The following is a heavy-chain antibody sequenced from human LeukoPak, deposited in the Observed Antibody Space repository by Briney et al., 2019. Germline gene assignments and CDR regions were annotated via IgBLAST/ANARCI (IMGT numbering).Heavy chain of an antibody. J-gene: IGHJ6*03. CDR2: ISCDSGSI. CDR3: AKEGQQLVRDYYYYYMDV. V-gene: IGHV3-9*01. Sequence: GGSLRLSCAASGFTFDDYAMHWVRQAPGKGLEWVSGISCDSGSIGYADSVKGRFTISRDNAKNSLYLQMNSLRAEDTALYYCAKEGQQLVRDYYYYYMDVWGKGTTVTVSS. CDR1: GFTFDDYA. D-gene: IGHD6-13*01.